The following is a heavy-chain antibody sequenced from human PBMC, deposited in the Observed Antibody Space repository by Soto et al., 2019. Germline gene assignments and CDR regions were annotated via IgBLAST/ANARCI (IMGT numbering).Heavy chain of an antibody. CDR3: ARDGVTMIVVAANRDAFDI. D-gene: IGHD3-22*01. CDR2: ISAYNGNT. J-gene: IGHJ3*02. V-gene: IGHV1-18*01. CDR1: GYTFTSYG. Sequence: QVQLVQSGAGVKKPGASVKVSCKASGYTFTSYGISWVRQAPGQGLEWMGWISAYNGNTNYAQKLQGRVTMTTDTSTSTAYMELRSLRSDDTAVYYCARDGVTMIVVAANRDAFDIWGQGTMVTVSS.